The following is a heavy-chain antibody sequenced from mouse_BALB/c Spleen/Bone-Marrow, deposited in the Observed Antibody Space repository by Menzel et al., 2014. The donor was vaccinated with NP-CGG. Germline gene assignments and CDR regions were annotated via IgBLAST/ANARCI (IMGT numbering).Heavy chain of an antibody. CDR2: IDPENGNI. CDR3: SRRGFDF. Sequence: VQLKEPGAELVKPGDSVKLYCTASGFNIKDTYIHWVKRRPEQGLEWIGRIDPENGNIKYDPKFQVKATITADTSSNTAYLQLSSLTSEDTAVYYCSRRGFDFWGQGTTLTVSS. CDR1: GFNIKDTY. J-gene: IGHJ2*01. V-gene: IGHV14-3*02.